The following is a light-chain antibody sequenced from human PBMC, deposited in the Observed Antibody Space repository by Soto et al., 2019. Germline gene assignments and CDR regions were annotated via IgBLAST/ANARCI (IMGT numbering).Light chain of an antibody. CDR2: SDN. CDR1: TSNIGTNT. Sequence: QSVLTQPPSASGTPGQRVTISCSGSTSNIGTNTVNWYQQLPGTAPKLLIYSDNQRPSGVPDRFSGSKSDTSASLAISGLQSDDDADYYCAAWDYSLSGWVFGGGTKLTVL. J-gene: IGLJ3*02. CDR3: AAWDYSLSGWV. V-gene: IGLV1-44*01.